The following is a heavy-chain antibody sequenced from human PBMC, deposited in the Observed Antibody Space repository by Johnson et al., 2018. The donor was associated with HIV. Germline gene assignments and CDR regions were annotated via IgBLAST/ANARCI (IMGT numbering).Heavy chain of an antibody. J-gene: IGHJ3*02. CDR3: ARGNKGYSSGLDAFDS. V-gene: IGHV3-13*01. Sequence: VQLVESGGGLVQPGGSLRLSCAASEFTVSSNYMSWVRQAPGKGLEWVSVIGTAGDTYYPGSVKGRFTISRENAKNSLYLQMNSLRAGDTAVYYCARGNKGYSSGLDAFDSWGQGTMVTVSP. CDR2: IGTAGDT. CDR1: EFTVSSNY. D-gene: IGHD6-19*01.